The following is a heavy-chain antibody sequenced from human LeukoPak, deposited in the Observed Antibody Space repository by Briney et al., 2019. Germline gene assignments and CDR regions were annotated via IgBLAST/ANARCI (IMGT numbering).Heavy chain of an antibody. CDR3: ARDYPNVLRYFD. D-gene: IGHD3-9*01. CDR2: IKQDGSEK. CDR1: GFTFSSYR. V-gene: IGHV3-7*01. J-gene: IGHJ4*02. Sequence: PGGSLRLSCAASGFTFSSYRMSWVRQAPGKGLEWVANIKQDGSEKYYVDSVKGRFTISRDNAKNSLYLQMNSLRAGDTAVYYCARDYPNVLRYFDWGQGTLVTVSS.